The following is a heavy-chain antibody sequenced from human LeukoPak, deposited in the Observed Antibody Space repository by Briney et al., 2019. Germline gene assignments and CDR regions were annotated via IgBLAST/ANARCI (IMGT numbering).Heavy chain of an antibody. Sequence: SETLSLTCAVDGGSFSGYYWSWIRQPPGKGLEWIGEINHSGSTNYNPSLKSRVTISVDTSKNQFSLKLSSVTAADTAVYYCAGEPGLLWFGETDYWGQGTLVTVSS. CDR1: GGSFSGYY. V-gene: IGHV4-34*01. CDR2: INHSGST. D-gene: IGHD3-10*01. CDR3: AGEPGLLWFGETDY. J-gene: IGHJ4*02.